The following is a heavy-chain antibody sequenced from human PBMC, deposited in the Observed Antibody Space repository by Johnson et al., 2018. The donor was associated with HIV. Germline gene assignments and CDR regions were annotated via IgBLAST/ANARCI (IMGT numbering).Heavy chain of an antibody. CDR3: ARGGLLHAFDI. Sequence: VQLVESGGGLVKPGGSLRLSCAASGFTFSNAWMSWVRQGPGKGLEWVGHIKNKADGGTTDYAAPVKGRFTITRDDSKNTLYLQMNSLKTEDTAVYYCARGGLLHAFDICGQGTMVTVSS. J-gene: IGHJ3*02. CDR1: GFTFSNAW. D-gene: IGHD2/OR15-2a*01. CDR2: IKNKADGGTT. V-gene: IGHV3-15*01.